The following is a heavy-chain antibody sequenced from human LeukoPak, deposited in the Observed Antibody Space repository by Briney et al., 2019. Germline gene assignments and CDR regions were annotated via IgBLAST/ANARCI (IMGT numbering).Heavy chain of an antibody. Sequence: GRSLRLSCAASGFTFSSYGMHWVRQAPGKGLGWVAVIWYDGSNKYYADSVKGRFTISRDNSKNTLYLQMNSLRAEDTAVYYCARDPDYDILTGYYNKPHFDYWGQGTLVTVSS. CDR3: ARDPDYDILTGYYNKPHFDY. CDR1: GFTFSSYG. CDR2: IWYDGSNK. V-gene: IGHV3-33*01. J-gene: IGHJ4*02. D-gene: IGHD3-9*01.